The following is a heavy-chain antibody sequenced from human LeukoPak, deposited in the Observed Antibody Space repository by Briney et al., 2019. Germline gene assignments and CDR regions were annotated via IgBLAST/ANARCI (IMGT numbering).Heavy chain of an antibody. Sequence: ASVEVSCKASGYTFSDYGITWVRQAPGQRLEWMGWTNVHNGNINYAQKFQGRISMTTDTSTTTAFMELRSLRSDDTAVYYCARGIEGYDVLTGYYPWGQGTLVTVSS. D-gene: IGHD3-9*01. CDR1: GYTFSDYG. CDR2: TNVHNGNI. J-gene: IGHJ5*02. V-gene: IGHV1-18*01. CDR3: ARGIEGYDVLTGYYP.